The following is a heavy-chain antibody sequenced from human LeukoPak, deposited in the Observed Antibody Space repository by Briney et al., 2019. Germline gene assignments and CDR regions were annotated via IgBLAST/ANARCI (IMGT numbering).Heavy chain of an antibody. CDR1: GFTFSGYG. J-gene: IGHJ4*02. Sequence: PGRSLRLSCAASGFTFSGYGMHWVRQAPGKGLEWVAVISYDGSNKYYADSVKGRFTISRDNSKNTLYLQMNSLRAEDTAVYYCAKGLYYGSGSYSDYWGQGTLVTVSS. V-gene: IGHV3-30*18. CDR2: ISYDGSNK. D-gene: IGHD3-10*01. CDR3: AKGLYYGSGSYSDY.